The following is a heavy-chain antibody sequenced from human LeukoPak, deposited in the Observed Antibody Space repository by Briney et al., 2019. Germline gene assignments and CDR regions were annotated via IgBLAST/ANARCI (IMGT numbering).Heavy chain of an antibody. V-gene: IGHV3-21*01. J-gene: IGHJ5*02. CDR3: ASLTVIPASNWFDP. CDR1: GFTFSSYS. CDR2: ISSSSSYI. Sequence: PGGSLRLSCAASGFTFSSYSMNWVRQAPGKWLEWVSAISSSSSYIYYADSVKGRFTISRDNAKNSLYLQMNSLRAEDTAVYYCASLTVIPASNWFDPWGQGTLVTVSS. D-gene: IGHD2-2*01.